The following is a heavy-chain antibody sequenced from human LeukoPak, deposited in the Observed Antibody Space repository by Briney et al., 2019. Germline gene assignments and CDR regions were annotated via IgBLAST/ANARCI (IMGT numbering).Heavy chain of an antibody. D-gene: IGHD3-22*01. CDR3: ATSRDRYDSSGFDLDY. Sequence: ASVKVSCKASGYTFTGYYMHWVRQAPGQGLEWMGWINPNSGGTNYAQKFQGRVTMTRDTSISTAYMELSRLRSDDTAVYYCATSRDRYDSSGFDLDYWGQGTLVTVSS. CDR1: GYTFTGYY. CDR2: INPNSGGT. V-gene: IGHV1-2*02. J-gene: IGHJ4*02.